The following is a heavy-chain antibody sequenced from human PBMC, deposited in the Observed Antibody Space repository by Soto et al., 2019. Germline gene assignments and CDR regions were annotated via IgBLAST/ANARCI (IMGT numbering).Heavy chain of an antibody. D-gene: IGHD3-3*01. CDR1: GYIFIHYY. V-gene: IGHV1-2*04. Sequence: ASVKVSCKASGYIFIHYYIHWVRQAPGQGLEWMAIINPNSGGTNYAQKFQGWVTMTRDTSISTAYMELSRLRSDDTAVYYCASQCFGYYYVDVWGKGSRVTVPS. CDR2: INPNSGGT. CDR3: ASQCFGYYYVDV. J-gene: IGHJ6*03.